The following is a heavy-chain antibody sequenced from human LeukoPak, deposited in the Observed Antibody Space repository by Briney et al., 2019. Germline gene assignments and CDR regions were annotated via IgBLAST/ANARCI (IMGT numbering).Heavy chain of an antibody. CDR1: GFTFSSYA. CDR2: ISGSGGST. V-gene: IGHV3-23*01. J-gene: IGHJ4*02. Sequence: GGSLRLSCAASGFTFSSYAMSRVRQAPGKGLEWVSAISGSGGSTYYADSVRGRFTISRDNSKNTLYLEVNSLRAEDTAVYYCAKDLHNWNDGYFDYWGQGTLVTVSS. D-gene: IGHD1-20*01. CDR3: AKDLHNWNDGYFDY.